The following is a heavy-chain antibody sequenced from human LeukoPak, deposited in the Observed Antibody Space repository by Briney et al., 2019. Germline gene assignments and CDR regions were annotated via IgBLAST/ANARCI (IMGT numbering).Heavy chain of an antibody. Sequence: PGGSLRLSCAASGFTVSSNYMSWVRQAAGKGLEFVSGISSNGGSTYYADSLKGRFTVSRDNSNNTLYLQMSSLRAEDTAIYYCAKGPTYDSLPYYFDYWGQGTLVTVSS. CDR2: ISSNGGST. J-gene: IGHJ4*02. D-gene: IGHD3-22*01. CDR3: AKGPTYDSLPYYFDY. CDR1: GFTVSSNY. V-gene: IGHV3-64D*09.